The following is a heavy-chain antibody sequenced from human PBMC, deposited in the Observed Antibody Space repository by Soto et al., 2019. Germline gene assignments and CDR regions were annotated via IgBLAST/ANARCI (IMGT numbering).Heavy chain of an antibody. CDR2: IIPIFGTA. Sequence: ASVKVSCKASGGTFSGYAISWVRQAPGQGLEWMGGIIPIFGTANYAQKFQGRVTITADESTSTAYMELSSLRSEDTAVYYCARVVVVVPAAPTISYYYGMDVWGQGTTVTVSS. J-gene: IGHJ6*02. V-gene: IGHV1-69*13. CDR1: GGTFSGYA. D-gene: IGHD2-2*01. CDR3: ARVVVVVPAAPTISYYYGMDV.